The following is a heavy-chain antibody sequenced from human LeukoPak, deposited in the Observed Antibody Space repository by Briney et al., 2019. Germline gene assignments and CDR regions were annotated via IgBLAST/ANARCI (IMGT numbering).Heavy chain of an antibody. V-gene: IGHV3-30*04. D-gene: IGHD5-18*01. Sequence: GGSLRLSCAAYGFIFSSYTMHWVRQAPGKGLEWVSVISYDGSNKYYADSVKGRFTISRDNSKNTLHLQMNSLRVEDTAVYYCARDYQGGYGDKTVDYWGQGTLVTVSS. CDR1: GFIFSSYT. CDR3: ARDYQGGYGDKTVDY. CDR2: ISYDGSNK. J-gene: IGHJ4*02.